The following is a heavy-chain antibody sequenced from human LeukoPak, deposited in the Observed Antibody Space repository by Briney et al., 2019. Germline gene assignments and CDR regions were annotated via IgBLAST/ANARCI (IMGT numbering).Heavy chain of an antibody. CDR2: IYHSGMT. CDR1: GGSISSPNW. D-gene: IGHD2-15*01. J-gene: IGHJ4*02. V-gene: IGHV4-4*02. CDR3: ARDLVENSRGHDF. Sequence: SEALSLTCAVSGGSISSPNWWSWVRQPPGKGLEWIGEIYHSGMTNYKTSLKSRVTISVDESKNQFSLKLSSVTAADTAVYYCARDLVENSRGHDFWGQGILVIVSS.